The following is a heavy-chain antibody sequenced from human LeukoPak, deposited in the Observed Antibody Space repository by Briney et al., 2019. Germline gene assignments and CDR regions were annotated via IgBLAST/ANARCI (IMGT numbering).Heavy chain of an antibody. J-gene: IGHJ5*02. Sequence: PSATLSLTCTVSGGSVSSRTYSWVRIRQPPGKGLVCIGTVYYSRPAYYNPSLKSRVSISVDTSKNQFSLELSSVTAADTAVYFCARDVGTLRDFWAGYFSNWFDPWGQGTLVTVSS. CDR3: ARDVGTLRDFWAGYFSNWFDP. CDR1: GGSVSSRTYS. D-gene: IGHD3/OR15-3a*01. CDR2: VYYSRPA. V-gene: IGHV4-39*02.